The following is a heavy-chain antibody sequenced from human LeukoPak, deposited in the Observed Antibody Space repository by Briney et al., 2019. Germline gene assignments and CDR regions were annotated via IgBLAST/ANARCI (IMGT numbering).Heavy chain of an antibody. V-gene: IGHV4-39*01. Sequence: PSETLSLTCTVSGGSVSSTTYFWSWMRRPPGKGLEWIASINYSGSTYYNPSLKSRDTISVDTSDNQFSLKLSSVTAADTAVYYCARYVVYGSGKYYFDYWGQGTLVTVSS. CDR1: GGSVSSTTYF. CDR3: ARYVVYGSGKYYFDY. J-gene: IGHJ4*02. D-gene: IGHD3-10*01. CDR2: INYSGST.